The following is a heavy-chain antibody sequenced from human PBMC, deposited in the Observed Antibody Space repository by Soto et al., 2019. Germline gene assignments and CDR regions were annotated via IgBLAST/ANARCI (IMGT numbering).Heavy chain of an antibody. CDR1: GFTFSSYG. Sequence: QVQLVESGGGVVQPGRSLRLSCAASGFTFSSYGMHWVRQAPGKGLEWVAVIWYDGSNKYYADSVKGRFTISRDNSKNTLYLQKNSLRAEDTAVYYCARDREVAAAAIPGHWGQGTLVTVSS. V-gene: IGHV3-33*01. CDR2: IWYDGSNK. D-gene: IGHD6-13*01. J-gene: IGHJ4*02. CDR3: ARDREVAAAAIPGH.